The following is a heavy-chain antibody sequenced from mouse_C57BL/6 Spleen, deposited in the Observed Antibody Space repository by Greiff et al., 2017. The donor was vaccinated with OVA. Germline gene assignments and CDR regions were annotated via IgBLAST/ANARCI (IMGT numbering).Heavy chain of an antibody. CDR3: TRRLS. CDR1: GYTFTSYW. V-gene: IGHV1-50*01. D-gene: IGHD1-1*02. Sequence: QVQLQQSGAELVKPGASVKLSCKASGYTFTSYWMQWVKQRPGQGLEWIGEIDPSDSYTNYNQKFKGKATLTVDTSSSTAYMQLSSLTSEDTAVYYCTRRLSWGQGTSVTVSS. J-gene: IGHJ4*01. CDR2: IDPSDSYT.